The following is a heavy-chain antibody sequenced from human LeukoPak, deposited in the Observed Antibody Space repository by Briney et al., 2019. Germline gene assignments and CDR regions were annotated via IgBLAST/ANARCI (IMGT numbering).Heavy chain of an antibody. J-gene: IGHJ3*02. CDR2: IYYSGST. V-gene: IGHV4-59*01. Sequence: SETLSLTCTVSGGSISSYYWSWIRQPAGKGLEWIGYIYYSGSTNYNPSLKSRVTISVDTSKNQFSLKLSSVTAADTAVYYCARDGHSGYSSFYDAFDIWGQGTMVTVSS. CDR3: ARDGHSGYSSFYDAFDI. CDR1: GGSISSYY. D-gene: IGHD6-13*01.